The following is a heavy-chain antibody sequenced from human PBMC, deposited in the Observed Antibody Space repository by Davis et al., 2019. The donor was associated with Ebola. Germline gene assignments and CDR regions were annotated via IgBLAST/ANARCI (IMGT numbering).Heavy chain of an antibody. J-gene: IGHJ4*02. CDR3: ARIRPTVTTPLPGFDY. D-gene: IGHD4-17*01. CDR1: GFSLSTSGMC. V-gene: IGHV2-70*01. CDR2: IDWDDVK. Sequence: SGPTLVKPTQTLTLTCTFSGFSLSTSGMCVSWIRQSPGKALEWLALIDWDDVKYYSTSLKTRLTISKDTSKNQVVLTMTNMDPVDTATYYCARIRPTVTTPLPGFDYWGQGTLVAVSS.